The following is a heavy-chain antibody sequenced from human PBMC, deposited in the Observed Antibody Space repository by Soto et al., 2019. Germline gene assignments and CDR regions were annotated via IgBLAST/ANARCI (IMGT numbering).Heavy chain of an antibody. CDR1: GFTFSSYW. CDR2: INSDVSST. Sequence: GGSLRLSCAASGFTFSSYWMHWVRQAPGKGLVWVSRINSDVSSTTYADSVKGRFTISRDNAKNTLYLQMNSLRADDTAGYYCAGARGCNNPFDYWGQVTLVPVSS. J-gene: IGHJ4*02. D-gene: IGHD1-1*01. CDR3: AGARGCNNPFDY. V-gene: IGHV3-74*01.